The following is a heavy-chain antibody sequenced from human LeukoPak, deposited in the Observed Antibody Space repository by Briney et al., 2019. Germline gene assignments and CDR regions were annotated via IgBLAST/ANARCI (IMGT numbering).Heavy chain of an antibody. D-gene: IGHD4-17*01. Sequence: GASVNVSCKVSGYTLTELSMHWVRQAPGKGLEWMGGFDPEDGETIYAQKFQGRVTMTEDTSTDTAYMELSSLRSEDTAVYYCATNTTVTTGLGYWGQGTLVTVSS. CDR2: FDPEDGET. CDR1: GYTLTELS. V-gene: IGHV1-24*01. J-gene: IGHJ4*02. CDR3: ATNTTVTTGLGY.